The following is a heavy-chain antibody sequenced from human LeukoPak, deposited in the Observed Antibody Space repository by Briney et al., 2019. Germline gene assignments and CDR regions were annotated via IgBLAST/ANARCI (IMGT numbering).Heavy chain of an antibody. CDR2: IYYSGST. J-gene: IGHJ4*02. V-gene: IGHV4-39*01. CDR3: AGQYYYDSRGYFVRANFDY. Sequence: SETLSLTCTVSGGSISSSSYYWGWIRQPPGKGLEWIGSIYYSGSTYYNPSLKSQVTISVDTSKNQSSLKLSSVTAADTAVYFCAGQYYYDSRGYFVRANFDYWGQGTLVTVSS. CDR1: GGSISSSSYY. D-gene: IGHD3-22*01.